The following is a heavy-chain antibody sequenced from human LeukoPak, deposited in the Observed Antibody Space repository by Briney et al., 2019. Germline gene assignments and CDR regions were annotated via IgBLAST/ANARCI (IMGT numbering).Heavy chain of an antibody. Sequence: SETLSLTCTVSGYSISSGYYWGWVRQPPGKGLEWIGSIYYSGTTYYNPSLKSRVTISVDTSKNQFSLKLSSVTAADTAVYYCARRGRHSQFDYWGQGTLVTVSS. CDR1: GYSISSGYY. J-gene: IGHJ4*02. D-gene: IGHD2-15*01. CDR2: IYYSGTT. V-gene: IGHV4-38-2*02. CDR3: ARRGRHSQFDY.